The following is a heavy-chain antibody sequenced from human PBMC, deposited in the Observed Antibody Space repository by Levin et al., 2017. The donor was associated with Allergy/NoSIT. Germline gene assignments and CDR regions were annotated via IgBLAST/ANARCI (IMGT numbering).Heavy chain of an antibody. CDR3: AKSLAFDI. CDR2: INQDGSEK. V-gene: IGHV3-7*01. J-gene: IGHJ3*02. CDR1: GFTFSNYW. Sequence: GESLKISCAASGFTFSNYWMSWVRQAPGKGLEWVANINQDGSEKYYVDSVKGRFTISRDNAKNSLYLQMNSLRAEDTAVYYCAKSLAFDIWGQGTMVTVSS.